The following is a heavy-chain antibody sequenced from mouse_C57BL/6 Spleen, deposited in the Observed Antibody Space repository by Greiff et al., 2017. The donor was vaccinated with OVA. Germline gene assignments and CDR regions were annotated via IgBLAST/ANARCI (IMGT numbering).Heavy chain of an antibody. CDR3: ARPWGYGSSPAWFAY. J-gene: IGHJ3*01. D-gene: IGHD1-1*01. CDR2: INPNNGGT. V-gene: IGHV1-18*01. CDR1: GYTFTDYN. Sequence: EVQLQQSGPELVKPGASVKIPCKASGYTFTDYNMDWVKQSHGKSLEWIGDINPNNGGTIYNQKFKGKATLTVDKSSSTAYMELRSLTSEDTAVYYCARPWGYGSSPAWFAYWGQGTLVTVSA.